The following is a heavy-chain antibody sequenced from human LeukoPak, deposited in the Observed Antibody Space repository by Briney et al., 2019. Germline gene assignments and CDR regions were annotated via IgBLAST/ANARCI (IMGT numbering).Heavy chain of an antibody. D-gene: IGHD3-10*01. CDR3: AARKVRGVWFYLDY. CDR1: GFTFSSYA. J-gene: IGHJ4*02. Sequence: PGGSLRLSCAASGFTFSSYAMSWVRQAPGKGLEWVSVIYSGGSTYYADSVKGWFAISTDNSKNTLYLQMNSLRAEDTAVYFCAARKVRGVWFYLDYWGQGTLVTVSS. V-gene: IGHV3-23*03. CDR2: IYSGGST.